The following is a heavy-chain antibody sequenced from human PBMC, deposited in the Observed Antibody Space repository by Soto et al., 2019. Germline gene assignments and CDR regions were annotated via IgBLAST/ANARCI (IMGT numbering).Heavy chain of an antibody. D-gene: IGHD6-13*01. V-gene: IGHV3-21*01. CDR1: GFTFSSYS. CDR3: ARGSPEGIEFDP. CDR2: ISSSSSYI. J-gene: IGHJ5*02. Sequence: GGSLRLSCAASGFTFSSYSMNWVRQAPGKGLEWVSSISSSSSYIYYADSVKGRFTISRDNDKNSLYLQMNSLRAEDTAVYYCARGSPEGIEFDPWGQGTLVTVS.